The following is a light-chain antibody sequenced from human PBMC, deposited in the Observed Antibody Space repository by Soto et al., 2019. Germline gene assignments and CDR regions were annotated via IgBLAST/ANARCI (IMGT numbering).Light chain of an antibody. CDR3: QQRSNWPIT. Sequence: DIVLTQSPATLSLSPGERATLSCRASQRVSTYLAWYQQKPGQAPRLLIYDASSRATGIPARFSGSGSGTDFTLTISSLEPEDFAVYYCQQRSNWPITFGQGTRLEIK. J-gene: IGKJ5*01. CDR2: DAS. V-gene: IGKV3-11*01. CDR1: QRVSTY.